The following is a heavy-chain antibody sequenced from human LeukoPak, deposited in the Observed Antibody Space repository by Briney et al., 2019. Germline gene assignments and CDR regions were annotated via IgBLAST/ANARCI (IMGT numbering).Heavy chain of an antibody. J-gene: IGHJ5*02. CDR1: SGSFSGYY. V-gene: IGHV4-34*01. D-gene: IGHD2-8*01. CDR3: ARGRSSYCTNGVCYINWFDP. CDR2: INHSGST. Sequence: SETLSLTCAVYSGSFSGYYWSWIRQPPGKGLEWIGEINHSGSTNYNPSLKSRVTISVDTSKNQFSLKLSSVTAADTAVYYCARGRSSYCTNGVCYINWFDPWGQGTLVTVSS.